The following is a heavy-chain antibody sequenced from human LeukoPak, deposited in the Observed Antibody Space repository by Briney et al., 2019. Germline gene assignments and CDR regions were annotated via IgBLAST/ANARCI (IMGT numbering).Heavy chain of an antibody. J-gene: IGHJ3*02. CDR1: GYTFTGYY. CDR3: ARDFRAVAGRGAFNI. CDR2: MNPNSGNT. D-gene: IGHD6-19*01. Sequence: ASVKVSCKASGYTFTGYYMHWVRQATGQGPEWMGWMNPNSGNTGYAQKFQGRVIMTRNTSISTAYMDLSSLKSEDTAVYYCARDFRAVAGRGAFNIWGQGTMVTVSS. V-gene: IGHV1-8*02.